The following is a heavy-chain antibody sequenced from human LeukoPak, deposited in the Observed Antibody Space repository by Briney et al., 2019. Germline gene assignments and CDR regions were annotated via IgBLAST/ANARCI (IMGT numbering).Heavy chain of an antibody. V-gene: IGHV3-48*02. Sequence: SGGSLRLSCAAYGFTFSGYAMNWVRQAPGKGLEWVSHIYSSDTTYADSVKGRFTISRDNAKNSLYLQMNSLRDEDTAVYYCAGVRGRYFDYWGQGVLVAVSS. J-gene: IGHJ4*02. CDR3: AGVRGRYFDY. CDR1: GFTFSGYA. D-gene: IGHD3/OR15-3a*01. CDR2: IYSSDTT.